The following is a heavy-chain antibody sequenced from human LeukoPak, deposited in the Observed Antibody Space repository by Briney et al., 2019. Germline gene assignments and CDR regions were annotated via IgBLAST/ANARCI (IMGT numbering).Heavy chain of an antibody. CDR2: IISSGGVT. CDR3: AKNAGYSYGLYYFDY. CDR1: GFAFSSYA. D-gene: IGHD5-18*01. Sequence: GGSLRLSCATSGFAFSSYAMSWVRQAPGKGLEWVSSIISSGGVTYYADSLRGRFTISRDNSKNTVYLQMDSLRAEDSAVYYCAKNAGYSYGLYYFDYWGQGTLVTVSS. V-gene: IGHV3-23*01. J-gene: IGHJ4*02.